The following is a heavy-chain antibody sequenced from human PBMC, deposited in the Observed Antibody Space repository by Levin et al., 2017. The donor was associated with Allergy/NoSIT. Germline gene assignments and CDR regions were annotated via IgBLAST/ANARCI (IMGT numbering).Heavy chain of an antibody. CDR3: ARPQGGNLPHYGMDV. V-gene: IGHV1-69*02. D-gene: IGHD4-23*01. Sequence: GGSLRLSCKASGGTFSSYTISWVRQAPGQGLEWMGRIIPILGIANYAQKFQGRVTITADKSTSTAYMELSSLRSEDTAVYYCARPQGGNLPHYGMDVWGQGTTVTVSS. CDR2: IIPILGIA. J-gene: IGHJ6*02. CDR1: GGTFSSYT.